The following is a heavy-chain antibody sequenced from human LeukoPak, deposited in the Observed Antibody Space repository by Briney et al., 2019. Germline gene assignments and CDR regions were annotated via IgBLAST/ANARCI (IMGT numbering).Heavy chain of an antibody. Sequence: GESLKISCEAFGYSFTGHWIGWVRQMPGRGLEFMGTIYPGDSDTRYSPSFEGRVSISVDKSINTAYLQWSGLKASDTAMYYCARLSRAVLTYGMDVWGKGTTVTVSS. CDR1: GYSFTGHW. J-gene: IGHJ6*04. CDR3: ARLSRAVLTYGMDV. D-gene: IGHD6-19*01. V-gene: IGHV5-51*01. CDR2: IYPGDSDT.